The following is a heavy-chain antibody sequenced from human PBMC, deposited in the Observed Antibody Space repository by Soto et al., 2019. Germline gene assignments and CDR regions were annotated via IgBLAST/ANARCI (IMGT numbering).Heavy chain of an antibody. Sequence: SETLSLTCAAYGGSFSGYYWSWIRQPPGKGLEWIGEINHSGSTNYNPSLKSRVTISVDTSKNQFSLKLSSVTAADTAVYYCARSHGYYYYYGMDVWGQGTTVTVSS. CDR2: INHSGST. V-gene: IGHV4-34*01. CDR1: GGSFSGYY. CDR3: ARSHGYYYYYGMDV. J-gene: IGHJ6*02.